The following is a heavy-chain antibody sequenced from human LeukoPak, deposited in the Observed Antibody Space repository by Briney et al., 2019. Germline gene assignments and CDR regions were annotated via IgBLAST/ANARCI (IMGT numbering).Heavy chain of an antibody. CDR1: GFTFSSYA. D-gene: IGHD6-13*01. Sequence: GGSLRPSCAASGFTFSSYAMSWVRQAPGKGLEWVSAISGSGGSTYYADSVKGRFTISRDNSKNTLYLQMNSLRAEDTAVYYCAKDSSSWYWPPPTYYYYGMDVWGQGTTVTVSS. CDR3: AKDSSSWYWPPPTYYYYGMDV. J-gene: IGHJ6*02. V-gene: IGHV3-23*01. CDR2: ISGSGGST.